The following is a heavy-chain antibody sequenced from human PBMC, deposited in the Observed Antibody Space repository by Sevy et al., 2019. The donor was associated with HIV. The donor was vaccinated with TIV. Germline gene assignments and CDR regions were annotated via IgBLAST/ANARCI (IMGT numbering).Heavy chain of an antibody. Sequence: ASVKVSCKASGGTFSSYAISWVRQAPGQGLEWMGGIIPIFGTANYAQKFQGRVTITADESTSTAYMELGSLRSEDTAVYYCARDHGIAAAGTSMDVWGQGTTVTVSS. J-gene: IGHJ6*02. CDR2: IIPIFGTA. D-gene: IGHD6-13*01. CDR3: ARDHGIAAAGTSMDV. V-gene: IGHV1-69*13. CDR1: GGTFSSYA.